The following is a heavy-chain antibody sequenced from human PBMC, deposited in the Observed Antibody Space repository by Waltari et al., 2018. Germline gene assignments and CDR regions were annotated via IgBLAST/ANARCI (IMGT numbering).Heavy chain of an antibody. D-gene: IGHD3-3*01. CDR3: ARGGGITIFGVVIIIYYGMDV. V-gene: IGHV4-34*01. CDR1: GGSFSGYY. Sequence: QVQLQQWGAGLLKPSETLSLTCAVYGGSFSGYYWSWIRQPPGKGLEWIGEINHSGSTNYNPSRKSRVTISVDTSKNQFSLKLSSVTAADTAVYYCARGGGITIFGVVIIIYYGMDVWGQGTTVTVSS. J-gene: IGHJ6*02. CDR2: INHSGST.